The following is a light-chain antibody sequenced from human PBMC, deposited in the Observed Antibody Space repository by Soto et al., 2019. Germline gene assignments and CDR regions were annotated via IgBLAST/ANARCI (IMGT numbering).Light chain of an antibody. J-gene: IGKJ5*01. Sequence: IVMTQSPAALSLSPGERATLSCRASQSVSSYLAWYQQKPGQAPRLPIYDASNRATGIPARFSGSGSGTDFTLTISSLEPEDFAVYYCQQRFNWQVTFGQGTRLEIK. CDR3: QQRFNWQVT. CDR2: DAS. CDR1: QSVSSY. V-gene: IGKV3D-11*02.